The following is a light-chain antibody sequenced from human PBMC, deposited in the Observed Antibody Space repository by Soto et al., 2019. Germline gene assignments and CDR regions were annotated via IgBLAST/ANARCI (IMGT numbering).Light chain of an antibody. V-gene: IGLV2-14*01. CDR3: SSHTISNNQV. CDR1: SSDIGRFNY. Sequence: QSALTQPASVSGSPGQSITISCTGTSSDIGRFNYVSWYQQHPGKVPKLMMYEVSNRPSAVSNRFSGSKSGNTASLTISGLQAEDEADYYCSSHTISNNQVFGGGPKLTVL. CDR2: EVS. J-gene: IGLJ3*02.